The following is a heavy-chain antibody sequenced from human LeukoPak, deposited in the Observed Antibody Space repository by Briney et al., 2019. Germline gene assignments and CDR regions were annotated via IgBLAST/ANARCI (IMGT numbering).Heavy chain of an antibody. CDR1: GFIFSSYW. CDR2: IKQDGSEK. D-gene: IGHD3-22*01. Sequence: GGSLRLSCAASGFIFSSYWMSWVRQAPGKGLEGVANIKQDGSEKYYVDSVKGRFTISRDNAKNSLYLQMNSLRAEDTAVYYCARGGYCYDSSGYYDYWGQGTLVTVSS. V-gene: IGHV3-7*01. J-gene: IGHJ4*02. CDR3: ARGGYCYDSSGYYDY.